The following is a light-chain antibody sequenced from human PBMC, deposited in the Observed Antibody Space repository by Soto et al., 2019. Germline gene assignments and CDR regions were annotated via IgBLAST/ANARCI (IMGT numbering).Light chain of an antibody. CDR3: QQRSNWPS. V-gene: IGKV3D-20*02. J-gene: IGKJ4*01. Sequence: EIVLTQSPGTLSLSPGERATFSCRASQSVSSSYLAWYQQKPGQAPRLLIYGASSRATGIPDRFSGSGSGTDFTLTISRLEPEDFAVYYCQQRSNWPSFGGGTKVEIK. CDR2: GAS. CDR1: QSVSSSY.